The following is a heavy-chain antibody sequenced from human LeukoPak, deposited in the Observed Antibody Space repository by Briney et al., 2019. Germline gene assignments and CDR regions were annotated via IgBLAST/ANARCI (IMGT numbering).Heavy chain of an antibody. Sequence: PSETLSLTCTVSRASISDNYWSWSRQPAGKALEWIGRTYTSGDTNYNPSLKSRASVSVDTSKNQFYLMRRQLTAADTAVYYCTIGGASGSLAHWGPGTLVTVSS. CDR1: RASISDNY. V-gene: IGHV4-4*07. D-gene: IGHD6-13*01. CDR2: TYTSGDT. CDR3: TIGGASGSLAH. J-gene: IGHJ4*02.